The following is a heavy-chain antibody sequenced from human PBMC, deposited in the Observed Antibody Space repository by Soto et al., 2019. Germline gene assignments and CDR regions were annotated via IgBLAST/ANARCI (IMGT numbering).Heavy chain of an antibody. Sequence: ASVKVSCKASGYTFTRYYINWVRQAPGQGLEWIGWVSAYNGNTHYEQKLQGRVTLTTDTSTSTAYMELRSLRSDDTAVYFCARGGQWDFLSDYWGQGTLVTVSS. CDR3: ARGGQWDFLSDY. V-gene: IGHV1-18*01. CDR1: GYTFTRYY. D-gene: IGHD1-26*01. CDR2: VSAYNGNT. J-gene: IGHJ4*02.